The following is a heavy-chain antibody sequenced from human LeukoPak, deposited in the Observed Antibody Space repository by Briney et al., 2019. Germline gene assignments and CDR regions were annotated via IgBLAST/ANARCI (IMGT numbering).Heavy chain of an antibody. V-gene: IGHV3-23*01. D-gene: IGHD4-17*01. CDR3: AKEPDYGDYENYFDY. CDR2: ISGCGGST. Sequence: GGSLRLSCAASGFTFSSYAMSWVRQAPGKGLEWVSAISGCGGSTYYADSVKGRFTISRDNSKNTLYLQMNSLRAEDTAVYYCAKEPDYGDYENYFDYWGQGTLVTVSS. CDR1: GFTFSSYA. J-gene: IGHJ4*02.